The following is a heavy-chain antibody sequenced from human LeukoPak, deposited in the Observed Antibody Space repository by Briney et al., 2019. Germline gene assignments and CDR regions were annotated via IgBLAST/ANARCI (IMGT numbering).Heavy chain of an antibody. J-gene: IGHJ4*02. CDR2: IKQDGIEK. CDR1: GFTLSNHW. V-gene: IGHV3-7*01. D-gene: IGHD3-22*01. CDR3: AREDYDSSGYPH. Sequence: PGGSLRLSCAASGFTLSNHWMIWVRQAPGKGLECVANIKQDGIEKYYVDSVKGRFTISRDNAKNSLYLQMNSQRAEDTAVYYCAREDYDSSGYPHWGQGTLVTVSS.